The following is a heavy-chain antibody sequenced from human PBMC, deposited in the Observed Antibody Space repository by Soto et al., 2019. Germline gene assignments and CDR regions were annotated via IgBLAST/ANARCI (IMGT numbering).Heavy chain of an antibody. V-gene: IGHV3-53*01. D-gene: IGHD1-1*01. CDR3: ARGVNDDS. CDR2: IHTGGST. Sequence: ESGGGLMQPGGSLRLSCAASVFSVGGNPMTWVRQAPGKGLEWVASIHTGGSTFYADPVKGRFTISRDNSKNMVYLQMNSLTVGDTAMYFCARGVNDDSWGRGTLVTVSS. J-gene: IGHJ4*02. CDR1: VFSVGGNP.